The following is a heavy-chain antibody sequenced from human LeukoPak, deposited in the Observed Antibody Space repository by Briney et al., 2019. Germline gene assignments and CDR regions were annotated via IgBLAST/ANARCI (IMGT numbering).Heavy chain of an antibody. D-gene: IGHD4-17*01. Sequence: SETLSLTCTVSGYSISSGYYWGWIRQPPGKGLEWIGSIYHSGNTYYNPSLKSRVTMSVDTSKNQFSLNLSSVTAADTAVYHCAREGGDYGDLSFDYWGQGTLVTVSS. J-gene: IGHJ4*02. CDR1: GYSISSGYY. V-gene: IGHV4-38-2*02. CDR3: AREGGDYGDLSFDY. CDR2: IYHSGNT.